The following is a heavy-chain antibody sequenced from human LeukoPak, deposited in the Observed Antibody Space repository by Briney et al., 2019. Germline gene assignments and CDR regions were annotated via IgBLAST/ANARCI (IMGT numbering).Heavy chain of an antibody. D-gene: IGHD1-26*01. CDR2: ISGSGGST. V-gene: IGHV3-23*01. CDR3: AKIGSAANTDY. Sequence: GGSLRLSCAASGFTFSSYAMSWVRQAPGKGLEWVSAISGSGGSTYYADSVKGRSTISRDNSRNTLYLQMSSLRAEDAAVYYCAKIGSAANTDYWGQGTLVTVSS. J-gene: IGHJ4*02. CDR1: GFTFSSYA.